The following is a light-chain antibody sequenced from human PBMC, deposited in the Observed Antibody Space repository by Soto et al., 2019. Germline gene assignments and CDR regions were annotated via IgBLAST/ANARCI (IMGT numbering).Light chain of an antibody. V-gene: IGKV1-16*01. J-gene: IGKJ4*01. CDR1: QGIKKL. CDR2: TAS. Sequence: DIQMTQSPSSLSASVGDSVTITCRASQGIKKLLAWFQQKPGTAPKSLISTASLLPSGVPTRFSGSGSGTHFTLTINNLQPEDFATYYCQQYESFPLTFGGGTRVEIK. CDR3: QQYESFPLT.